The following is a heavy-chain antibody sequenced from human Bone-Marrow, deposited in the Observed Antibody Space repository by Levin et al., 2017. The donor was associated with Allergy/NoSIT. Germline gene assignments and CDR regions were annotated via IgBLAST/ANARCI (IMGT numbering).Heavy chain of an antibody. J-gene: IGHJ4*02. V-gene: IGHV4-39*07. D-gene: IGHD6-13*01. CDR3: ARDLPKGYSSSWYRARVSYFDY. Sequence: SQTLSLTCTVSGGSISSSSYYWGWIRQPPGKGLEWIGSIYYSGSTYYNPSLKSRVTISVDTSKNQFSLKLSSVTAADTSVYYCARDLPKGYSSSWYRARVSYFDYWGQGTLVTVSS. CDR2: IYYSGST. CDR1: GGSISSSSYY.